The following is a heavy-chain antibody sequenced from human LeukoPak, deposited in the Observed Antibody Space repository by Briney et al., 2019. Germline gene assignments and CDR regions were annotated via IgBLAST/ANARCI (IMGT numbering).Heavy chain of an antibody. CDR2: IIPIFGTA. Sequence: SVKVSCKASGGTFISYAISWVRQAPGQGLEWMGGIIPIFGTANYAQKFQGRVTITADESTSTAYMELSSLRSEDTAVYYCARGSGFGRLPDAFDIWGQGTMVTVSS. CDR3: ARGSGFGRLPDAFDI. V-gene: IGHV1-69*01. J-gene: IGHJ3*02. D-gene: IGHD3-16*01. CDR1: GGTFISYA.